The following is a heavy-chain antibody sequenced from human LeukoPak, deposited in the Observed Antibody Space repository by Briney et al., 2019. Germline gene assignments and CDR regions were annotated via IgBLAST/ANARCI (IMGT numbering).Heavy chain of an antibody. V-gene: IGHV1-69*13. CDR1: GGTFSSYA. D-gene: IGHD6-13*01. CDR3: ARGLPGIAAAGF. J-gene: IGHJ4*02. Sequence: SVKVSCKASGGTFSSYAISWVRQAPGQGLEWMGGIIPIFGTANYAQKFQGRVTITADESTSTAYMELSSLTSEDTAVYYCARGLPGIAAAGFWGPGTLVTVSS. CDR2: IIPIFGTA.